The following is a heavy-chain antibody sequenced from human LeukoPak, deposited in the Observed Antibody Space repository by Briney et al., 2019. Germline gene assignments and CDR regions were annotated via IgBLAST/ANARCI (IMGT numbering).Heavy chain of an antibody. CDR2: IYYSGST. D-gene: IGHD3-22*01. CDR1: GGSISSYY. V-gene: IGHV4-59*08. Sequence: SETLSLTCTVSGGSISSYYWSWIRKPPGKGLEWRGYIYYSGSTNYNPSLQSRVTISVDTSKNPFSLKLSSVTAADTAVYYCARRDRRSRFDPWGQGTLVTVPS. J-gene: IGHJ5*01. CDR3: ARRDRRSRFDP.